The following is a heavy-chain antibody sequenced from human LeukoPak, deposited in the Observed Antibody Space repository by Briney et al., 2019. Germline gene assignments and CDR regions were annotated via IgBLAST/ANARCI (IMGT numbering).Heavy chain of an antibody. CDR2: IYYSGSS. V-gene: IGHV4-34*01. D-gene: IGHD3-10*01. CDR3: ARHLTGSGSFKHFDY. CDR1: GGSFSGYY. J-gene: IGHJ4*02. Sequence: SETLSLTCAVYGGSFSGYYWSWIRQPPGKGLEWIGTIYYSGSSYYNPSLKRRVTISVDTSKNQFSLKLSSVTAADTAVYYCARHLTGSGSFKHFDYWGQGTLVTVSS.